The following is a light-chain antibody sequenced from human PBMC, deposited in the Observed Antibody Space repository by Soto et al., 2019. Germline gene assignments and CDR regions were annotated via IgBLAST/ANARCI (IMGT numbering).Light chain of an antibody. CDR1: QSVSSSY. Sequence: EIVLTQSPGTLSLSPGDRATLSCRASQSVSSSYLAWFQQKPGQAPRLLIFGASRRATGIPARFSGSGSGTEFTLTISSLQSEDFAVYYCQQYNNWWTFGQGTKVDIK. J-gene: IGKJ1*01. CDR2: GAS. V-gene: IGKV3-15*01. CDR3: QQYNNWWT.